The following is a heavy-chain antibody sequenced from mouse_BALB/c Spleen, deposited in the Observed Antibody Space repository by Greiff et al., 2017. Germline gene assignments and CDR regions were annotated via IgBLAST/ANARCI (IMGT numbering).Heavy chain of an antibody. V-gene: IGHV1-15*01. CDR1: GYTFTDYE. CDR3: TRDYYYAMDY. CDR2: IDPETGGT. J-gene: IGHJ4*01. Sequence: QVQLQQSGAELVRPGASVTLSCKASGYTFTDYEMHWVKQTPVHGLEWIGAIDPETGGTAYNQKFKGKATLTADKSSSTAYIELRSLTSEDSAVYYCTRDYYYAMDYWGQGTSVTVSS.